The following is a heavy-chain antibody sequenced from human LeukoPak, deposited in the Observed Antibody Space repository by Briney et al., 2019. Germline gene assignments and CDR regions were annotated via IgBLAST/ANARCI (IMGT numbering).Heavy chain of an antibody. CDR1: GGSISGYF. D-gene: IGHD3-10*01. Sequence: SETLSLTCTVSGGSISGYFWSWIRQPPGKRLEWIGYIHYSGSTNYNPSLESRVTIPVVTSKNQFSLRLSSVTAADTAVYYCARYGITTVRGGKYYFDSWGQGTLVTVSS. J-gene: IGHJ4*02. CDR2: IHYSGST. CDR3: ARYGITTVRGGKYYFDS. V-gene: IGHV4-59*08.